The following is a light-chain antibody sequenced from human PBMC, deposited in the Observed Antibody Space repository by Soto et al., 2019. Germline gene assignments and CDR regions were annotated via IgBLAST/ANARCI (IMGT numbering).Light chain of an antibody. Sequence: EIVLTQSPGTLSLSPGERASLSCRASQSVSSTYLAWYQQKPGQAPRLLIYATSTSATGIPDRFSGSGSGTAFTLTIGRLEPEDFAVYYCQHYGSSLWTFGQGTKVEI. J-gene: IGKJ1*01. CDR1: QSVSSTY. V-gene: IGKV3-20*01. CDR3: QHYGSSLWT. CDR2: ATS.